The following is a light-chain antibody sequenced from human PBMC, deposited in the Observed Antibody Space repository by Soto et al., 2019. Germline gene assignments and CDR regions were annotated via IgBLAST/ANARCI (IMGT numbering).Light chain of an antibody. Sequence: QSVLTQPPSASGTPGQRVTISCSGSYSNIGSNAVNWYQQLPGTAPKLLIYSNTGRPSGVPDRLSGSKSGTSASLAISGLQSEDEADYYCAAWDDSLNGPVFGGGTKLTVL. V-gene: IGLV1-44*01. CDR2: SNT. CDR1: YSNIGSNA. CDR3: AAWDDSLNGPV. J-gene: IGLJ2*01.